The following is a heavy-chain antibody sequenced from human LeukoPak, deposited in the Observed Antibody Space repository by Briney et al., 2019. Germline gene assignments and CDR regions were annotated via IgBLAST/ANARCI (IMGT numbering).Heavy chain of an antibody. CDR2: VDPEDGET. Sequence: ASVKVSCKVCGYTFTDYYMHWVQQAPGKGLEWMGLVDPEDGETIYAEKFQGRVTITADTSTDTAYMELSRLRSEDTAVYYCATPPHDLGATGEDYWGQGTLVTVSS. CDR3: ATPPHDLGATGEDY. CDR1: GYTFTDYY. J-gene: IGHJ4*02. D-gene: IGHD1-26*01. V-gene: IGHV1-69-2*01.